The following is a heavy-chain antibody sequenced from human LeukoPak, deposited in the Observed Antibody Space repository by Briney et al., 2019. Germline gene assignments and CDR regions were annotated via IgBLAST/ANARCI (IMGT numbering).Heavy chain of an antibody. Sequence: KPSQTLSLTCTVSGGSISSGDYYWSWIRQPPGKGLEWIGYIYYSGSTYYNPSLKSRVTISVDTSKNQFSLKLSSVTAADTAMYYCARNGDGYNPLSLGYWGQGALVTVSS. V-gene: IGHV4-30-4*01. CDR2: IYYSGST. CDR1: GGSISSGDYY. CDR3: ARNGDGYNPLSLGY. D-gene: IGHD5-24*01. J-gene: IGHJ4*02.